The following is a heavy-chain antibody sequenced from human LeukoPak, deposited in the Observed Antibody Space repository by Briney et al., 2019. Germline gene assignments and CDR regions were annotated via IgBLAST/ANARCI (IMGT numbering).Heavy chain of an antibody. D-gene: IGHD3-10*01. Sequence: ASVKVSCKASGYTFTGYYMHWVRQAPGQGLEWMGWINPNSGGTNYAQKFQGRVTMTRDTSISTAYMELSRLRSDDTAVYYCAKNYYYGSGSTVFDPWGQGTLVTVSS. CDR1: GYTFTGYY. CDR3: AKNYYYGSGSTVFDP. CDR2: INPNSGGT. J-gene: IGHJ5*02. V-gene: IGHV1-2*02.